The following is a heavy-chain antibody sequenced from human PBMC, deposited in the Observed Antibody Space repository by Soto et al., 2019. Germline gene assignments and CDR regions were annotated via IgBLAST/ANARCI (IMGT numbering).Heavy chain of an antibody. V-gene: IGHV4-59*01. D-gene: IGHD6-19*01. Sequence: QVQLQESGPGLVKPSETLSLTCTVSGGSISSYYWSWIRQPPGKGLEWIGYIYYSGSTNYNPSLKSRVTISVDTSKNQFSLKLSSVTAADTAVYYCARDKYSSGWYDYWGQGTLVTVSS. CDR1: GGSISSYY. J-gene: IGHJ4*02. CDR3: ARDKYSSGWYDY. CDR2: IYYSGST.